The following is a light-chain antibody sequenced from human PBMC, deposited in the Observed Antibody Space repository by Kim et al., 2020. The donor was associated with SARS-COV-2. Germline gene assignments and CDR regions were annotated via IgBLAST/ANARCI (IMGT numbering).Light chain of an antibody. CDR3: QTWGTGGV. V-gene: IGLV4-69*01. Sequence: QLVLTQSPSASASLGASVKLTCTLSSGNSSYAIAWHQQQPEKGPRYLMKLNSDGSHSTGDGKPDRFSGSSSGAERYLTIASLRAEDEADYYCQTWGTGGVFGGGTQLTVL. J-gene: IGLJ3*02. CDR2: LNSDGSH. CDR1: SGNSSYA.